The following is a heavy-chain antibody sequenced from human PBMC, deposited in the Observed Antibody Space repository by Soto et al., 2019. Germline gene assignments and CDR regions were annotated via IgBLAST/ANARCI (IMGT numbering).Heavy chain of an antibody. CDR1: GASISSGDYY. V-gene: IGHV4-30-4*01. CDR2: IYYSGNT. CDR3: ARASYDRSTYYLDY. J-gene: IGHJ4*02. D-gene: IGHD3-22*01. Sequence: SETLSHTCTVSGASISSGDYYWTWIRQPPGKGLEWIGAIYYSGNTYYNPSLKSRVTISVDPSNNQFSLKLSSVTAADTAVYYCARASYDRSTYYLDYWGQGTLVTVSS.